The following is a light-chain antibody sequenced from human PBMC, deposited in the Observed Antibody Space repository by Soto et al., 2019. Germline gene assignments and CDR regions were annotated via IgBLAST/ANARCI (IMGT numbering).Light chain of an antibody. CDR2: GAS. CDR1: QSVSTN. J-gene: IGKJ4*01. V-gene: IGKV3-20*01. CDR3: LQYGSSPLT. Sequence: EIVMTQSPATLSVSPGERATLSCRASQSVSTNLAWYQQKPGQAPRLLIYGASSRATGIPDRFSGSGSGTDFTLTISRLEPEEFAVYHCLQYGSSPLTFGGGTKVEIK.